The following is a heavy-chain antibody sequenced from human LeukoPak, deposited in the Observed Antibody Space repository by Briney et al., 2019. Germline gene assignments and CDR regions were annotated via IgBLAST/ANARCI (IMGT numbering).Heavy chain of an antibody. Sequence: GGSLRLSCAASGFTFSSFAMTWVRQAPGKGLEWVSSITGSHGRSYNTDSVKGRFTISRDNSQNTLYLQMNNLRAEDTAFYYCTKDPNGDYVGAFDLWGQGTLVTVSS. CDR1: GFTFSSFA. J-gene: IGHJ5*02. CDR2: ITGSHGRS. V-gene: IGHV3-23*01. CDR3: TKDPNGDYVGAFDL. D-gene: IGHD4-17*01.